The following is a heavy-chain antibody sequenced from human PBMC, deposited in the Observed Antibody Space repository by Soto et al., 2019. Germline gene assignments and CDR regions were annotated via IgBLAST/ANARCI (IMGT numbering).Heavy chain of an antibody. V-gene: IGHV3-73*01. D-gene: IGHD2-15*01. CDR2: IRSKANSYAT. Sequence: EVQLVESGGGLVQPGGSLKLSCAASGFTFSGSAMHWVRQASGKGLEWVGRIRSKANSYATAYAASVKGRFTISRDDSKNTAYLQMKSLKTEDTAVYYCTRQGYCSGGSCFDFDYWGQGTLVTVSS. J-gene: IGHJ4*02. CDR3: TRQGYCSGGSCFDFDY. CDR1: GFTFSGSA.